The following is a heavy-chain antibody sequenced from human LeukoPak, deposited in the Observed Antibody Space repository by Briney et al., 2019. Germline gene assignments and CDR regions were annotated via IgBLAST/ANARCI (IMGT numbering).Heavy chain of an antibody. V-gene: IGHV3-23*01. D-gene: IGHD3-22*01. Sequence: GGSLRLSCVASGFTFSTFAKNWVRQAPGKGLEWVSTISETGRSTYYADSVKGQFTISRDNSKNTLYLQMNSLRAEDTAVYYCARLSYDSSGYPNQFDYWGQGTLVTVSS. CDR1: GFTFSTFA. CDR3: ARLSYDSSGYPNQFDY. CDR2: ISETGRST. J-gene: IGHJ4*02.